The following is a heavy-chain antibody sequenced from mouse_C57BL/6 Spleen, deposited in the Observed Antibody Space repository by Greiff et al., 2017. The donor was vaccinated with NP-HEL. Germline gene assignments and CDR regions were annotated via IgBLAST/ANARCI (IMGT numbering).Heavy chain of an antibody. D-gene: IGHD2-4*01. Sequence: QVQLKQPGAELVRPGSSVKLSCKASGYTFTSYWMHWVKQRPIQGLEWIGNIDPSDSETHYNQKFKDKATLTVDKSSSTAYMQLSSLTSEDSAVYYCARRPIYYDYEGVYFDYWGQGTTLTVSS. J-gene: IGHJ2*01. V-gene: IGHV1-52*01. CDR3: ARRPIYYDYEGVYFDY. CDR2: IDPSDSET. CDR1: GYTFTSYW.